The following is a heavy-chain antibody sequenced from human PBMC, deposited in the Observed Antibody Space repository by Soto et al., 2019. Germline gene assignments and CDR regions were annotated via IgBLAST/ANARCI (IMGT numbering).Heavy chain of an antibody. V-gene: IGHV1-24*01. Sequence: ASVKVSCKVSGYTLTELSMHWVRQAPGKGLEWMGGFDPEDGETIYAQKFQGRVTMTEDTSTDTAYMELSSLRSEDTAVYYCATIFTIFGVDGPVAEYFQHWGQGTLVTVSS. CDR3: ATIFTIFGVDGPVAEYFQH. CDR2: FDPEDGET. D-gene: IGHD3-3*01. CDR1: GYTLTELS. J-gene: IGHJ1*01.